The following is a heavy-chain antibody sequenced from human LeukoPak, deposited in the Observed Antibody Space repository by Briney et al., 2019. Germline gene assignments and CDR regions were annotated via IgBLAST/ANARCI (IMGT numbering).Heavy chain of an antibody. Sequence: GGSLRLSCAASGFTFSSYWMHWVRQAPGKGLVWVSRINSDGSSTSYADPVKGRFTISRDSAKNTLYLQMNSLRAEDTAVYYCARVQFWSGSYFDYWGQGTLVTVSS. CDR3: ARVQFWSGSYFDY. CDR2: INSDGSST. CDR1: GFTFSSYW. V-gene: IGHV3-74*01. J-gene: IGHJ4*02. D-gene: IGHD3-3*02.